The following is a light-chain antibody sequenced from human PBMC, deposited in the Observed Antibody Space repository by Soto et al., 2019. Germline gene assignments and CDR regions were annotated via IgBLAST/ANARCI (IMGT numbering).Light chain of an antibody. V-gene: IGKV3-20*01. J-gene: IGKJ3*01. CDR3: QQYGNSPPFT. Sequence: EIVLTQSPGTLSLSPGERATLSCRASQSVSGNFLAWYQQKPGQAPRLLIYGASSRATGTPDRFSASGSETEFTLTITRLESEDFAVYYCQQYGNSPPFTFGPGTKVDIK. CDR1: QSVSGNF. CDR2: GAS.